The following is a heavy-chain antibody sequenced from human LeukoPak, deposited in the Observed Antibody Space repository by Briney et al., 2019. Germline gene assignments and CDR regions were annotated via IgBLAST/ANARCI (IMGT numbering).Heavy chain of an antibody. Sequence: SETLSLTCAVYGGSFSGYYWSWIRQPPGKGLEWIGEINHSGSTNYNPSLKSRVTISVDTSKNQFSLKLSSVTAADTAVYYCARAYCGSGSYYPFDYWGQGTLVTVSS. V-gene: IGHV4-34*01. CDR3: ARAYCGSGSYYPFDY. D-gene: IGHD3-10*01. CDR2: INHSGST. CDR1: GGSFSGYY. J-gene: IGHJ4*02.